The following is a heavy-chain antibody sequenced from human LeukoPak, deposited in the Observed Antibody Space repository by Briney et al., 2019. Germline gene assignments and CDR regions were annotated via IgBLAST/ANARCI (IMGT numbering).Heavy chain of an antibody. CDR2: INPSGGST. CDR1: GYTFTSYY. CDR3: ARDRLARPPYYDILTGYYNPYDWFDP. Sequence: EASVKVSCKASGYTFTSYYMHWVRQAPGQGLEWMGIINPSGGSTSYAKKFQGRVTMTRDTSTSTVYMELSSLRSEDTAVYYCARDRLARPPYYDILTGYYNPYDWFDPWGQGTLVTVSS. V-gene: IGHV1-46*01. D-gene: IGHD3-9*01. J-gene: IGHJ5*02.